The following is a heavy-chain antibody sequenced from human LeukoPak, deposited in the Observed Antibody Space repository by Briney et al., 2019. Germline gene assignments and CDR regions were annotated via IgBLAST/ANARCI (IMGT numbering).Heavy chain of an antibody. Sequence: PGGSLRLSCAASGFTFSTYAMSWVRQAPGKGLEWASAVSSSGTSTYYADPVKGRFTISRDNSKNTLYLQMNSLRAEDTAVYYCAKAGDQNYYYYMDVWGKGTTVTVSS. J-gene: IGHJ6*03. CDR2: VSSSGTST. V-gene: IGHV3-23*01. D-gene: IGHD4-17*01. CDR3: AKAGDQNYYYYMDV. CDR1: GFTFSTYA.